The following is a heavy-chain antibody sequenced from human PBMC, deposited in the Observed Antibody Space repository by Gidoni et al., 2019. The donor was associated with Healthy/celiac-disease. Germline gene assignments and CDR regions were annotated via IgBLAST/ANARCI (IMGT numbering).Heavy chain of an antibody. V-gene: IGHV1-18*01. J-gene: IGHJ4*02. CDR3: AGEGLAYYYDSSGYNPFDY. CDR2: ISADNGNT. CDR1: GYTFSSYG. Sequence: QAQLVQSGAEVKKLGAAVRVSCKASGYTFSSYGISWVGQAAGQGLVWMGWISADNGNTINARKLQGRVTITTETSTSTACMKLKSLRSDDTAVYYCAGEGLAYYYDSSGYNPFDYWGQGTLVTVSS. D-gene: IGHD3-22*01.